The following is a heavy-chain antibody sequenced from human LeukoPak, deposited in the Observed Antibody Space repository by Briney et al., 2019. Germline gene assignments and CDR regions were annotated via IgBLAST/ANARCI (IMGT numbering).Heavy chain of an antibody. Sequence: ASVKVSCKASGYTFTSHGISWVRQAPGQGLEWMGWISAYNGNTNYAQKLQGRVTMATGTSTSTAYMELRSLRSDDTAVYYCARLQQLVPDYYFDYWGQGTLVTVSS. V-gene: IGHV1-18*01. CDR2: ISAYNGNT. J-gene: IGHJ4*02. D-gene: IGHD6-13*01. CDR3: ARLQQLVPDYYFDY. CDR1: GYTFTSHG.